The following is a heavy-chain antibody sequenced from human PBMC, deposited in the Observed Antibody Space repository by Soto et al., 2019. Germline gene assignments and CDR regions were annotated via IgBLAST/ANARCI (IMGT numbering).Heavy chain of an antibody. V-gene: IGHV3-74*01. J-gene: IGHJ1*01. CDR1: GFTFSSYW. Sequence: EVHLVESGGGLVQPGGSLRLSCVASGFTFSSYWMHWVRQAPGKGLVWVSSISNDGSSIYADPVKGRFTISRDNAKNTLYLKMNSLRAEDTAGYYCARLPNKSPQNWGQGTLVIVSP. CDR3: ARLPNKSPQN. CDR2: ISNDGSS.